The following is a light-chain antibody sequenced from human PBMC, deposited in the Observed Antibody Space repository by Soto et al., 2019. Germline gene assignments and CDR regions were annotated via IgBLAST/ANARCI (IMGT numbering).Light chain of an antibody. V-gene: IGKV3-20*01. CDR1: QIVTSSQ. J-gene: IGKJ5*01. Sequence: EIVLTQSPGTLSLSPWEWVALSFSAGQIVTSSQLAWYQQKPGQAPRLLVFGASSRVLGIPDRFSASGSGTDFTLTISRLEPEDFAVYYCHHYGGSPLTFGQGTRLENK. CDR3: HHYGGSPLT. CDR2: GAS.